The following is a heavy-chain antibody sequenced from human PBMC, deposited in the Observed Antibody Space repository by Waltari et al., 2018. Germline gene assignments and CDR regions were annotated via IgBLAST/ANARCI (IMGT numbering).Heavy chain of an antibody. V-gene: IGHV3-74*01. CDR2: INGEGRST. Sequence: EVQVVESGGGLVQLGGSLRLSCAASGLTFRSDWMHWVRRAAGKGLVGVSRINGEGRSTSYADSVKGRFTISRDNAKNRVYLQMDSLRAEDTAGYYCVSGESGFAIRGQGSLVTVSS. CDR1: GLTFRSDW. J-gene: IGHJ1*01. CDR3: VSGESGFAI. D-gene: IGHD3-3*01.